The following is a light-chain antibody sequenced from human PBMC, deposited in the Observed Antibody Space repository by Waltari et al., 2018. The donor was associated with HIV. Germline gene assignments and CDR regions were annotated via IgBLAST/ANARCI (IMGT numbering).Light chain of an antibody. Sequence: QSPLTQPASVSGNPGQSVTITCTGTNIDVGTYNLVSWYKQHPGKAPKLPIYDVSKRPSGVSSRFSGSKSGYWASLTISGLLTEDESYYYCLTYVSDSGTWKFGGGTYLTV. V-gene: IGLV2-23*02. J-gene: IGLJ3*02. CDR3: LTYVSDSGTWK. CDR2: DVS. CDR1: NIDVGTYNL.